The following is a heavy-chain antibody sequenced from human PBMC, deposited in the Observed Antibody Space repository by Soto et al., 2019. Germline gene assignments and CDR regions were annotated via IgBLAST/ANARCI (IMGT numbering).Heavy chain of an antibody. D-gene: IGHD3-3*01. CDR2: IYYSGNT. V-gene: IGHV4-59*08. J-gene: IGHJ4*02. CDR1: GGSIGSYY. Sequence: QVQLQESGPGLVKPSETLSLTCSVSGGSIGSYYWSWIRQPAGKGLEWIGYIYYSGNTNYNPSLKSRVTISVDTSKNPFSLKLSSVTAADTAVYYCARGGWRQIDYWVQGTLVTVSS. CDR3: ARGGWRQIDY.